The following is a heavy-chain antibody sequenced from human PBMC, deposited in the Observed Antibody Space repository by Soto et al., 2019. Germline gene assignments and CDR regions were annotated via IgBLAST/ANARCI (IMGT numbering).Heavy chain of an antibody. CDR1: GGSVSSGSYY. D-gene: IGHD3-3*01. CDR2: IYYSGST. J-gene: IGHJ4*02. CDR3: ARGTSTPADFWSGYYPLDVFDY. Sequence: QVQLQESGPGLVKPSETLSLTCTVSGGSVSSGSYYWSWIRQPPGKGLEWIGYIYYSGSTNYNPSLKSRVTISVDTSKNQFSLKLSSVTAADTAVYYCARGTSTPADFWSGYYPLDVFDYWGQGTLVTVSS. V-gene: IGHV4-61*01.